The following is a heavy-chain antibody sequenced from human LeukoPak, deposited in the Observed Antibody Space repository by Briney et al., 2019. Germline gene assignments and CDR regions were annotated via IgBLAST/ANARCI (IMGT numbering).Heavy chain of an antibody. CDR2: IYYSGST. D-gene: IGHD3-3*01. CDR3: ARGHYGFWSGYYLLNAFDI. CDR1: GGSISSYY. Sequence: SETLSLTCTVSGGSISSYYWSWIRQPPGKGLEWIGYIYYSGSTNYNPSLKSRVTISVDTSKNQFSLKLSSVTAADTAVYYCARGHYGFWSGYYLLNAFDIWGQGTMVTVSS. J-gene: IGHJ3*02. V-gene: IGHV4-59*01.